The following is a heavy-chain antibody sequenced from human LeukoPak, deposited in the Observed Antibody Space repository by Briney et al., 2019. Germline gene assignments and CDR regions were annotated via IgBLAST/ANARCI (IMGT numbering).Heavy chain of an antibody. V-gene: IGHV3-30*04. D-gene: IGHD2-15*01. Sequence: PGRSLRLSCAASGFTFSSYAMHWVRQAPGKGLEWVAVISYDGSNKYYADSVKGRFTISRDNSKNTLYLQMNSLRAEDTAVYYCAKDQDSIVVVLAATLDYWGQGTLVTVSS. CDR3: AKDQDSIVVVLAATLDY. CDR1: GFTFSSYA. J-gene: IGHJ4*02. CDR2: ISYDGSNK.